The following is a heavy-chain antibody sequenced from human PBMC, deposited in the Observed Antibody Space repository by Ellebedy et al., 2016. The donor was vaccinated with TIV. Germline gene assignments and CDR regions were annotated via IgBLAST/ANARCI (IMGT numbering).Heavy chain of an antibody. CDR1: GGSIGTYY. Sequence: GSLRLSXTVSGGSIGTYYRNWIRQSPGKPLEWIGYVFYTGSTNNNPSLKSRLAISVDTSKNQFSLKLSSVTAADTAVYYCARQCHGGGCSGEYYYDSWGPGTLVTVSP. CDR2: VFYTGST. V-gene: IGHV4-59*08. D-gene: IGHD2-15*01. J-gene: IGHJ4*02. CDR3: ARQCHGGGCSGEYYYDS.